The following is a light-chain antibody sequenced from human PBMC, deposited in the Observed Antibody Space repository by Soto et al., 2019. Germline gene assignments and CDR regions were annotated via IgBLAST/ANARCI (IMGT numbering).Light chain of an antibody. J-gene: IGLJ1*01. CDR1: SSDVGGYNF. V-gene: IGLV2-8*01. CDR3: SSYAGSKNYV. CDR2: DVS. Sequence: ALTQPPSASGSPGQSVTISCTGTSSDVGGYNFVSWFQHHPGKAPKLMIYDVSKRPSGVPDRFSGSKSGNTASLTVSGLQAEDEADYYCSSYAGSKNYVFGTGTKVTVL.